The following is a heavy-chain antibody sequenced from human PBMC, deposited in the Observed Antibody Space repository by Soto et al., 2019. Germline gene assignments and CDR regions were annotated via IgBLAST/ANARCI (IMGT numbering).Heavy chain of an antibody. V-gene: IGHV3-48*02. J-gene: IGHJ4*02. CDR1: GFTFSSYS. Sequence: VGSLRLSCAASGFTFSSYSMNWVRQAPGKGLEWVSYISSSSSTIYYADSVKGRFTISRDNAKNSLYLQMNSLRDEDTAVYYCASSIYYDFWSGYHYWGQGTLVTVSS. CDR3: ASSIYYDFWSGYHY. D-gene: IGHD3-3*01. CDR2: ISSSSSTI.